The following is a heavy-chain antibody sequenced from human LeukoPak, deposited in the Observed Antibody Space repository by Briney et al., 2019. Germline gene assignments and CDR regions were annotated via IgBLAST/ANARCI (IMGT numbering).Heavy chain of an antibody. CDR2: IYPSTGST. V-gene: IGHV1-46*01. Sequence: ASVKVSCKSSAYTFTTYYIHWVRQAPGQGLEWIGMIYPSTGSTYYAQRFQGRVTMTRDTSTSTVYMELGSLTSDDTAVYYCARAQLNLVVDFGMDVWGQGTTVTVSS. CDR3: ARAQLNLVVDFGMDV. J-gene: IGHJ6*02. D-gene: IGHD2-2*01. CDR1: AYTFTTYY.